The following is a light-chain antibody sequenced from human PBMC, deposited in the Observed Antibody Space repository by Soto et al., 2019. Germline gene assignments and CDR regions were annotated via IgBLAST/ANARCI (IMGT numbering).Light chain of an antibody. CDR1: QSVSSRY. CDR3: HQYASSRT. J-gene: IGKJ1*01. V-gene: IGKV3-20*01. Sequence: EIVLTQSPVTLSLSPGERATLSCRASQSVSSRYFACYQQKPGQAPRLLIYAASSRAAGRPDRFSGSGSGTDFSLTISRLEHEDFAVYYCHQYASSRTFGPGTKV. CDR2: AAS.